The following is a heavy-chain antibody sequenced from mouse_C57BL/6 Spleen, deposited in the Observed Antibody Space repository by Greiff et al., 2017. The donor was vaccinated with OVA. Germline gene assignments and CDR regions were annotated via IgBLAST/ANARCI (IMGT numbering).Heavy chain of an antibody. Sequence: EVKLVESGGGLVKPGGSLKLSCAASGFTFSDYGMHWVRQAPGKGLEWVAYISSGSSTINYADTVKGRFTISRDNAKNTLFLQMTSLRAEDTAMYYCTREDSSGTGAYWGQGTMVTVSA. D-gene: IGHD3-2*02. CDR1: GFTFSDYG. CDR2: ISSGSSTI. V-gene: IGHV5-17*01. J-gene: IGHJ3*01. CDR3: TREDSSGTGAY.